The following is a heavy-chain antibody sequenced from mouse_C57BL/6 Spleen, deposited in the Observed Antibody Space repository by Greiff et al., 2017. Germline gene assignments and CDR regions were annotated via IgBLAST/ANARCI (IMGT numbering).Heavy chain of an antibody. V-gene: IGHV14-4*01. Sequence: EVQLLESGAELVRPGASVKLSCTASGFNINDDYMRWVKQRPEQGLEWIGWIDPEDGDTEYASKFQGKATITADTSSNTAYLQLSSLTSADTAVYYCTTCYDGSAFADWGQGTLVTVSA. CDR2: IDPEDGDT. D-gene: IGHD2-3*01. J-gene: IGHJ3*01. CDR3: TTCYDGSAFAD. CDR1: GFNINDDY.